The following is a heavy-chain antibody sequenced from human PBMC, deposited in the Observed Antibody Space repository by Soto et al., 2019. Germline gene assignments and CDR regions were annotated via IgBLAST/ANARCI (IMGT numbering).Heavy chain of an antibody. CDR1: CGSISRYY. CDR3: ARDLWGYCGADCYPLDV. V-gene: IGHV4-59*01. Sequence: SETLSLTCTVSCGSISRYYWSWIRQPPGKGLEWIGYMYNTGSTIYNPSLKSRVTISVDTSKNQFSLKLNSVTAADTAVYYCARDLWGYCGADCYPLDVWGQGTTVTVS. J-gene: IGHJ6*02. CDR2: MYNTGST. D-gene: IGHD2-21*02.